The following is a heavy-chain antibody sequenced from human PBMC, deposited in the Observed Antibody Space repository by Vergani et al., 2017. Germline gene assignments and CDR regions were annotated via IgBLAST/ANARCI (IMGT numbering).Heavy chain of an antibody. J-gene: IGHJ4*02. CDR2: IGNYGGSI. CDR3: AKQYFVSGNYLFDY. CDR1: GFTFTYHG. V-gene: IGHV3-64*01. D-gene: IGHD3-10*01. Sequence: EVNLVESGGGLVHPGGSLRLACATSGFTFTYHGMYWVRQGPGKGLEFVSGIGNYGGSIQYGNSVKGRFIISRDNSKRTVFLQMNNLRTEDTAIYYCAKQYFVSGNYLFDYWGQGTLVTVSS.